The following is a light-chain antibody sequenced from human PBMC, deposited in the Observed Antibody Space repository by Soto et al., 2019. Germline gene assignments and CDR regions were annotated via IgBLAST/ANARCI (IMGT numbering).Light chain of an antibody. CDR3: QHFKT. Sequence: DIPMTQSPSSLSASVGDRVTITCQASQDISNYLNWYQQKPGKAPKLLIYDASNLETGVPSRFSGSGSGTDFTFTISSLQPEDIATYYCQHFKTFGQGTRLEIK. CDR1: QDISNY. V-gene: IGKV1-33*01. J-gene: IGKJ5*01. CDR2: DAS.